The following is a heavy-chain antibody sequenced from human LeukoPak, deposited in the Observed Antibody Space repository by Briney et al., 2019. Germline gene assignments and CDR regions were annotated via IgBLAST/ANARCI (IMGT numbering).Heavy chain of an antibody. CDR2: IYYSGST. CDR3: ARERSDDSSGYYPDY. CDR1: GGSISSSSYY. V-gene: IGHV4-61*01. Sequence: SETLSLTCTVSGGSISSSSYYWGWIRQPPGKGLEWIGYIYYSGSTNYNPSLKSRVTISVDTSKNQFSLKLSSVTAADTAVYYCARERSDDSSGYYPDYWGQGTLVTVSS. D-gene: IGHD3-22*01. J-gene: IGHJ4*02.